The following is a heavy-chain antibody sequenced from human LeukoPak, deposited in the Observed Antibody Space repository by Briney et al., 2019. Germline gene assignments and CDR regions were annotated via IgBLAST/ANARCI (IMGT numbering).Heavy chain of an antibody. J-gene: IGHJ6*03. CDR2: ISSSSSYI. CDR3: ARDRRRRIAARATKVDYMDV. D-gene: IGHD6-6*01. CDR1: GFTFSSYS. V-gene: IGHV3-21*01. Sequence: GGSLRLSCAASGFTFSSYSMNWVRQAPGKGLEWVSSISSSSSYIYYADSVKGRFTISRDNAKNSLYLQMNSLRAEDTAVYYCARDRRRRIAARATKVDYMDVWGKGTTSPSP.